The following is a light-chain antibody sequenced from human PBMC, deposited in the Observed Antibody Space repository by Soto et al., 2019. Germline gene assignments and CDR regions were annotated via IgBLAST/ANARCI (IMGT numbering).Light chain of an antibody. CDR3: LQDINYPWT. CDR1: QTVSSY. J-gene: IGKJ1*01. V-gene: IGKV1-39*01. Sequence: DIQMPQSPSSLSASVGDRVTIICRASQTVSSYLNWYQQKPGKAPTLLITAASTLESGVPSRFSGRGSGTDFTLAISSLQPEDSATYYCLQDINYPWTFGQGTKVEIK. CDR2: AAS.